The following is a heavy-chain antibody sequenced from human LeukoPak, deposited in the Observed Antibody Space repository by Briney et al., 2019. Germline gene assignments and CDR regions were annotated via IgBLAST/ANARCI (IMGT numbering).Heavy chain of an antibody. CDR2: ISTSISYI. CDR1: GFTFSSYS. V-gene: IGHV3-21*01. J-gene: IGHJ4*02. D-gene: IGHD6-19*01. Sequence: GGSLRLSGAASGFTFSSYSMTGVRQAPGKGLKGASLISTSISYIHNADSGKGRFTISRDNSKNTLYLQMNSLRSKERVVYYCAKGGSGWYIFDYWGQGTLVTVSS. CDR3: AKGGSGWYIFDY.